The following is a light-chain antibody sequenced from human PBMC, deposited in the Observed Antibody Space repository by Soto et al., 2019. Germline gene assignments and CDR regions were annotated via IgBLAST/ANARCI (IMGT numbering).Light chain of an antibody. CDR2: GSS. CDR3: QQYASSPLT. CDR1: QSVNSNY. Sequence: EIVLTQSPGTLSLSPGERATLSCRASQSVNSNYLVWYQQNPGQAPRLLIYGSSIRATGIPDRFSGSGSGTDFTLTISRLEPEDFAVYFCQQYASSPLTFGQGTRLEIK. J-gene: IGKJ5*01. V-gene: IGKV3-20*01.